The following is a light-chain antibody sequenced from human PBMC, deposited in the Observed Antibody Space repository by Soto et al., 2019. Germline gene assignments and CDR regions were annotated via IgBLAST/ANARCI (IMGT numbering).Light chain of an antibody. Sequence: DIVMTQSPLSLPVTPGEPASISCRSSQSLLHVNGYKYLDWYLQKPGQSPQLLIYLGSNRASGVPDRFSGSGSGTDFTLEITRVEAEDVGVYYCMQVLQTPYTFGQGTKLEI. CDR1: QSLLHVNGYKY. CDR2: LGS. CDR3: MQVLQTPYT. V-gene: IGKV2-28*01. J-gene: IGKJ2*01.